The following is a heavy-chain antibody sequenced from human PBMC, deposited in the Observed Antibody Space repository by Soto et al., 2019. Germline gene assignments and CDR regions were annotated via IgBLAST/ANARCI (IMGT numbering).Heavy chain of an antibody. CDR3: ARQTDSYYTFDAFDI. CDR2: IYNSGST. CDR1: GGSISSGDYY. D-gene: IGHD3-22*01. V-gene: IGHV4-39*01. J-gene: IGHJ3*02. Sequence: SETLSLTCTVPGGSISSGDYYWSWMRQHPGKGLEWIGHIYNSGSTNYNPSLESRVTISVDTSKNQFSLKLSSVTAADTAVYYCARQTDSYYTFDAFDIWGQGTMVTVSS.